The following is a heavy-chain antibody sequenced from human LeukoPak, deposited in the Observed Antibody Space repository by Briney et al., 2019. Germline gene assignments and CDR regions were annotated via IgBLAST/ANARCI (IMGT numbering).Heavy chain of an antibody. CDR3: ARVGATWYFQH. CDR2: ISSSSSDT. J-gene: IGHJ1*01. V-gene: IGHV3-11*06. D-gene: IGHD1-26*01. Sequence: GGSLRLSCAASGFTFSDYYLTWIRQAPGKGLEWVSDISSSSSDTNYADSVRGRFTISRDNANKSLYLQMNSLRDEDTAVYYCARVGATWYFQHWGQGALVTVSS. CDR1: GFTFSDYY.